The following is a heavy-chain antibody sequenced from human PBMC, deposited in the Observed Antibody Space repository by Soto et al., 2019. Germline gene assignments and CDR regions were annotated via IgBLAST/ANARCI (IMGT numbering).Heavy chain of an antibody. V-gene: IGHV3-23*01. J-gene: IGHJ3*02. CDR1: GFSFSSYA. Sequence: GGSLRLSCAASGFSFSSYAMSWVRQTPGEGLEWVSGISGSGGRTYYADSVKGRFTISRDNSNNTLSLQMHILRVEDTAVYFCAKGGYYSLFDIWGQGTVVTVSS. CDR3: AKGGYYSLFDI. CDR2: ISGSGGRT. D-gene: IGHD3-16*01.